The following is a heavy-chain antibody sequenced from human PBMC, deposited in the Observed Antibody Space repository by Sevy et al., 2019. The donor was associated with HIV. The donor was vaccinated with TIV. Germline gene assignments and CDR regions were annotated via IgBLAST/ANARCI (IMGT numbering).Heavy chain of an antibody. CDR3: ARTFSFSWYDY. V-gene: IGHV3-21*01. CDR2: ISTSSNNI. J-gene: IGHJ4*02. Sequence: GGSLRLSCVASEFAFNIHNMSWVRQAPGKGLEWVSSISTSSNNIYYADSVEGRFTISRDNAKNLLYLQMNSLRAEDTAVYYCARTFSFSWYDYWGQGTLVTVSS. D-gene: IGHD6-13*01. CDR1: EFAFNIHN.